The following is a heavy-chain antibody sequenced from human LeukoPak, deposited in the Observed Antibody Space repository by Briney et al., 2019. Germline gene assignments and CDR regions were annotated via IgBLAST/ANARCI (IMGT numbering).Heavy chain of an antibody. D-gene: IGHD4-17*01. V-gene: IGHV3-9*03. Sequence: PGGSLRLSCAASGFTFDDYAMHWVRHAPGKGLEWVSGISWNSGSIGYADSVKGRFTISRDNAKNSLYLQMNSLRAEDMALYYCAKDEDYDYGDYDAFDIWGQGTMVTVSS. CDR2: ISWNSGSI. CDR1: GFTFDDYA. J-gene: IGHJ3*02. CDR3: AKDEDYDYGDYDAFDI.